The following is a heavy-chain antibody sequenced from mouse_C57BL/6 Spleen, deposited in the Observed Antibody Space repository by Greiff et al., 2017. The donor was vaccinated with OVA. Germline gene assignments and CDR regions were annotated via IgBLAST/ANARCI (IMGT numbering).Heavy chain of an antibody. CDR1: GYAFSSSW. Sequence: QVQLQQSGPELVKPGASVKISCKASGYAFSSSWMNWVKQRPGKGLEWIGRIYPGDGDTNYNGKFKGKATLTADKSSSTAYMQLSSLTSEDSAVYFCAREVSYYYGSPWFAYWGQGTLVTVSA. V-gene: IGHV1-82*01. CDR3: AREVSYYYGSPWFAY. D-gene: IGHD1-1*01. J-gene: IGHJ3*01. CDR2: IYPGDGDT.